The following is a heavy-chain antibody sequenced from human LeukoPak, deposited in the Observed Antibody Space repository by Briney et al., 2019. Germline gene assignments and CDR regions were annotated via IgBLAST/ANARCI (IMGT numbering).Heavy chain of an antibody. CDR3: ARERYCSSTSCYNEIDY. CDR1: GYTFTGYY. J-gene: IGHJ4*02. V-gene: IGHV1-2*02. CDR2: INPNSGGT. D-gene: IGHD2-2*02. Sequence: GVSVKVSCKASGYTFTGYYMHWVRQAPGQGLEWMGWINPNSGGTNYAQKFQGRVTMTRDTSISTAYMELSRLRSDDTAVYYCARERYCSSTSCYNEIDYWGQGTLVTVSS.